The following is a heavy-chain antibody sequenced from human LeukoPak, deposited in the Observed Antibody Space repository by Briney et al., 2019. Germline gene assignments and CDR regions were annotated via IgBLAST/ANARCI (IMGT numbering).Heavy chain of an antibody. D-gene: IGHD2-15*01. CDR2: INPDSGAT. CDR3: ARDLGYCSGGSCRIFDY. V-gene: IGHV1-2*07. Sequence: ASVKVSCKASGYTFAGYYLHWVRQAPGQGLEWMGWINPDSGATIYARKFQGRGTMTRDTSISAAYMELSSLRSDDTAVYYCARDLGYCSGGSCRIFDYWGQGTLVTVSS. J-gene: IGHJ4*02. CDR1: GYTFAGYY.